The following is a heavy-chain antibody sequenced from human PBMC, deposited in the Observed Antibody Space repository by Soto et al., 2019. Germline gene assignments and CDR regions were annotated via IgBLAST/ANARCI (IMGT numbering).Heavy chain of an antibody. CDR3: ASPSPDTIFGVVITDYYYGMDV. CDR2: IIPIFGTA. Sequence: SVKVSCKASGGTFSSYAISWVRQAPGQGLEWMGGIIPIFGTANYAQKFQGRVTITADESTSTAYMELSSLRSEDTAVYYCASPSPDTIFGVVITDYYYGMDVWGQGATVTVSS. V-gene: IGHV1-69*13. D-gene: IGHD3-3*01. J-gene: IGHJ6*02. CDR1: GGTFSSYA.